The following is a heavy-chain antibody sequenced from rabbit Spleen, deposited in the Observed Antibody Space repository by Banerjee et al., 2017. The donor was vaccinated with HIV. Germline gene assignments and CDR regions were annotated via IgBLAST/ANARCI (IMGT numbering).Heavy chain of an antibody. V-gene: IGHV1S40*01. D-gene: IGHD1-1*01. CDR2: IYGGSGDST. J-gene: IGHJ4*01. CDR1: GFSFSNSYY. CDR3: TRDDGSGHYIDGYFNL. Sequence: QSLEESGGDRVKPGASLTLTCTASGFSFSNSYYMCWVRQAPGKGLECIACIYGGSGDSTWYASWAKGRFTISKTSSTTVTLQVTSLTAADTATYFCTRDDGSGHYIDGYFNLWGPGTLVTVS.